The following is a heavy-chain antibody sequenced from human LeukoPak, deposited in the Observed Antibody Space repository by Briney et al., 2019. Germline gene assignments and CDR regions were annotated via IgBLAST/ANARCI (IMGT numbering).Heavy chain of an antibody. Sequence: PSETLSLTCAVSGASFSGYYWSWIRQSPGRGLEWIGEINQSGSANYNPSLKSRVTISVDTAEKRFSLILRSVTAADTAVYYCARGYGRVATVRGGILTGAIYFDFWGQGSLVTVSS. CDR2: INQSGSA. J-gene: IGHJ4*02. D-gene: IGHD3-10*01. V-gene: IGHV4-34*01. CDR1: GASFSGYY. CDR3: ARGYGRVATVRGGILTGAIYFDF.